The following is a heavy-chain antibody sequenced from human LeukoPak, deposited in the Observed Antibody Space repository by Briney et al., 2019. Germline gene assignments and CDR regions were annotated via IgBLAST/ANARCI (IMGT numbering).Heavy chain of an antibody. CDR3: ARVSYCTNGVCYPDYYYGMDV. CDR2: ISYDGSNK. D-gene: IGHD2-8*01. CDR1: GFTFSSYD. Sequence: GRSLRLSCAASGFTFSSYDMHWVRQAPGKGLEWVAVISYDGSNKYYADSVKGRFTISRDNSKNTLYLQMNSLRAEDTAVYYCARVSYCTNGVCYPDYYYGMDVWGQGTTVTVSS. V-gene: IGHV3-30-3*01. J-gene: IGHJ6*02.